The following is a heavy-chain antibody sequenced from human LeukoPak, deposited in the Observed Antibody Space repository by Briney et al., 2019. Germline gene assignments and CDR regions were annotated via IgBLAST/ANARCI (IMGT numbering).Heavy chain of an antibody. D-gene: IGHD2-21*01. J-gene: IGHJ1*01. Sequence: GGSLRLSCAASGVTVETNSMSWARRSPGKGLEWVSVIYSGGSTYNADSVNGRFTVSRDNSRNTLFLQMNNLRAEDTALYFCASAREYCGSAECYEYFQHWGQGTLVIVSS. V-gene: IGHV3-53*01. CDR2: IYSGGST. CDR3: ASAREYCGSAECYEYFQH. CDR1: GVTVETNS.